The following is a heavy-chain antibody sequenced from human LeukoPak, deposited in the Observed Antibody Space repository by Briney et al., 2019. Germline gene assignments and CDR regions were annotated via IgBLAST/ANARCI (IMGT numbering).Heavy chain of an antibody. J-gene: IGHJ4*02. D-gene: IGHD6-6*01. V-gene: IGHV4-39*01. CDR1: GGSIGSSYYY. CDR3: PRHRIAARGSFDY. Sequence: PSDTLSLTCTVSGGSIGSSYYYWGWIRHPPGRGLEWIGSIYYSGSTYYNPSLKSRVTISEDTSKNQFSLKLNSVTAADTAVHYCPRHRIAARGSFDYWGQGTLVTVSS. CDR2: IYYSGST.